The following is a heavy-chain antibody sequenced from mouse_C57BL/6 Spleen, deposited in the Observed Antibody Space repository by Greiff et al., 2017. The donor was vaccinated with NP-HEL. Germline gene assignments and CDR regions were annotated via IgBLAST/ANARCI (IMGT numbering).Heavy chain of an antibody. V-gene: IGHV5-17*01. CDR1: GFTFSDYG. CDR3: AKPTYYYGTLNAMDY. CDR2: ISSGSSSI. D-gene: IGHD1-1*01. Sequence: EVKLVESGGGLVKPGGSLKLSCAASGFTFSDYGMHWVRQAPEKGLEWVAYISSGSSSIYYADTVKGRCTISRDNAKNTMFLQMTSLRSEDTAMYYCAKPTYYYGTLNAMDYWGKGTTVTVSS. J-gene: IGHJ4*01.